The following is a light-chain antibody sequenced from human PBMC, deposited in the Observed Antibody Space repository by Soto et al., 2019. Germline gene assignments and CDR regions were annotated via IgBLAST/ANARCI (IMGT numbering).Light chain of an antibody. J-gene: IGKJ2*01. CDR1: QSVSSN. CDR3: QQYNNWPRN. V-gene: IGKV3-15*01. Sequence: EIVMTQSPATLSVSPGERATLSCRASQSVSSNLAWYQQKPGQAPRLLIYGASTRATGIPARFSGSGSGTEFTLTISSLQSEDFAVYYCQQYNNWPRNFGQGTKLVIK. CDR2: GAS.